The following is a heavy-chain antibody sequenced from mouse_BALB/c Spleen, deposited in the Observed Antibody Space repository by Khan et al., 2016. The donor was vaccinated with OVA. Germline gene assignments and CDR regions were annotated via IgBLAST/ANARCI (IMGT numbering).Heavy chain of an antibody. D-gene: IGHD1-1*01. J-gene: IGHJ3*01. Sequence: VQLQQSGPELMKPGASGKISCKASGYSFTSYYIHWVKQSHGKSLEWIGYIDPFNDDTNYNQKFKGKATLTVDKSSSTAYMHLSSLTSEDSAVYYCARHGISSWFSYWGQGTLVTVSA. CDR3: ARHGISSWFSY. CDR2: IDPFNDDT. V-gene: IGHV1S135*01. CDR1: GYSFTSYY.